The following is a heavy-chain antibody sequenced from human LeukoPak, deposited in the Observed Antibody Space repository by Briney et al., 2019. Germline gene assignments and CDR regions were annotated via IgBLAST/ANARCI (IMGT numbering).Heavy chain of an antibody. J-gene: IGHJ1*01. CDR2: IHYSGST. V-gene: IGHV4-59*01. D-gene: IGHD3-22*01. Sequence: PSETLSLTCTVSGGSISSYHWSWLRQPPGKGLEWIGYIHYSGSTSYNPSLKSQVTIAPDTSNNQQSLKLRSVPAADTAVHYCARSRWLLMWGQGTLVTVSS. CDR3: ARSRWLLM. CDR1: GGSISSYH.